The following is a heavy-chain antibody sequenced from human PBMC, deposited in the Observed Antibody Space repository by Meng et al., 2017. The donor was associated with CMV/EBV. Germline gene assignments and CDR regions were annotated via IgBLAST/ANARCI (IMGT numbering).Heavy chain of an antibody. CDR3: ARGHYGMDV. V-gene: IGHV3-11*01. Sequence: GESLKISCVASGFTLTDYYMSWIRQAPGKGLEWVSYISYSADTMDYADSVSGRFTISRDNAENSVFLQMNSLTVDDSAIYYCARGHYGMDVWGQGTTVTVSS. CDR2: ISYSADTM. CDR1: GFTLTDYY. J-gene: IGHJ6*02.